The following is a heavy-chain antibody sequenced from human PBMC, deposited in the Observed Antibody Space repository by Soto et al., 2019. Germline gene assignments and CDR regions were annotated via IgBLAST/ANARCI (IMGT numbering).Heavy chain of an antibody. CDR1: GFTFSNYG. CDR2: ISYDGSDQ. Sequence: QVQLVESGGGVVQPGRSLRLSCAASGFTFSNYGMYWVRQAPGKGLEWVARISYDGSDQLYGDSVKGRFTISRDNSKNTLYLQMNSLRSEDTAVYYCEKATGADYWGQGTLVTVSS. J-gene: IGHJ4*02. V-gene: IGHV3-30*18. D-gene: IGHD7-27*01. CDR3: EKATGADY.